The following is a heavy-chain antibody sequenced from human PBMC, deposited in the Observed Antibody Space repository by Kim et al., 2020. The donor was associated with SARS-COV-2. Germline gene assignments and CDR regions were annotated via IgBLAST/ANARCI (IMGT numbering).Heavy chain of an antibody. Sequence: GGSLRLSCAASGFTFDDNAIQWVRQVPGKGLEWVSLINRDGGAIKDADPVKGRIIIYRDYNKKSVYLQMNSLRSEDTDLYYCVRGQQWLRKRWGQGTQVTLSS. V-gene: IGHV3-43*02. J-gene: IGHJ4*02. CDR1: GFTFDDNA. CDR2: INRDGGAI. D-gene: IGHD6-19*01. CDR3: VRGQQWLRKR.